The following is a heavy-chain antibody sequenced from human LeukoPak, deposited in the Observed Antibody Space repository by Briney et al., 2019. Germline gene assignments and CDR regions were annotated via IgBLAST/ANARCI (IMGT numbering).Heavy chain of an antibody. D-gene: IGHD2-2*01. J-gene: IGHJ5*02. CDR3: ARDARPRYCSSTSCYEGWFDP. V-gene: IGHV3-30-3*01. CDR2: ISYDGSDK. CDR1: GFTFSSYA. Sequence: SGGSLRLSCAASGFTFSSYAMHWVRQAQGKGLEWVAVISYDGSDKYYADSVKGRSTISRDNSKNTLYLQMNSLRAEDTAVYYCARDARPRYCSSTSCYEGWFDPWGQGTLVTVSS.